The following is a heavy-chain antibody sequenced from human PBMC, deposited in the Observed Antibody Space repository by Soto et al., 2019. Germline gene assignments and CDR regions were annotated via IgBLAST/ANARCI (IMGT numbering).Heavy chain of an antibody. V-gene: IGHV4-31*03. CDR2: IYYSGST. CDR1: GGSISSGGYY. J-gene: IGHJ6*02. Sequence: QVQLQESGPGLVKPSQTLSLTCTVSGGSISSGGYYWSWIRQHPGKGLEWIGYIYYSGSTYYNPSLKGRVTISVDTSKNQFSLKLSSVTAADTAVYYCARDYDFWSGHYGMDVWGQGTTVTVSS. CDR3: ARDYDFWSGHYGMDV. D-gene: IGHD3-3*01.